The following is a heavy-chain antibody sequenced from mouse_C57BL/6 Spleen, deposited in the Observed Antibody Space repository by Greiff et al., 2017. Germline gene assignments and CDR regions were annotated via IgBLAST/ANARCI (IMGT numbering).Heavy chain of an antibody. D-gene: IGHD1-1*01. CDR2: IDPTDSDT. CDR1: GYTFTSYW. V-gene: IGHV1-69*01. CDR3: ARRHYGSSHWYFDG. Sequence: QVQLQQPGTELVMPGASVKLSCKASGYTFTSYWMHWVKQRPGQGLEWIGDIDPTDSDTNYNQKFKSKSTLTVDKSSSTAYRQLSSLTSEDSAVYYCARRHYGSSHWYFDGGGTGTTVTVSS. J-gene: IGHJ1*03.